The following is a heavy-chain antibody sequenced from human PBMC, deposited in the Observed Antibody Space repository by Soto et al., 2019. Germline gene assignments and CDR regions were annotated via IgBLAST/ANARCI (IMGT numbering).Heavy chain of an antibody. CDR1: GFTFSSYG. Sequence: GGSLRLSCAASGFTFSSYGMHWVRQAPGKGLEWVAVISYDGSNKYYADSVKGRFTISRDNSKNTLYLQMNSLRAEDTAVYYCATEYNWNDRSFDYWGQGTLVTVSS. V-gene: IGHV3-30*03. CDR3: ATEYNWNDRSFDY. CDR2: ISYDGSNK. D-gene: IGHD1-1*01. J-gene: IGHJ4*02.